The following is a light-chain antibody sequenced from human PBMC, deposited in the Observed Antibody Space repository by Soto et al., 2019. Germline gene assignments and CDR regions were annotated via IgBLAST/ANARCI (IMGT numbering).Light chain of an antibody. CDR2: EVN. Sequence: QSALTQPPSASGSPGQSVAISCTGTSSDVGGYNYVSWYQQHPGKAPKLMIYEVNKRPSGVPDRFSGSKSGNTASLTVSGLQADDEADYYCYSFAGFNTQFGGGTQLTVL. CDR3: YSFAGFNTQ. V-gene: IGLV2-8*01. CDR1: SSDVGGYNY. J-gene: IGLJ2*01.